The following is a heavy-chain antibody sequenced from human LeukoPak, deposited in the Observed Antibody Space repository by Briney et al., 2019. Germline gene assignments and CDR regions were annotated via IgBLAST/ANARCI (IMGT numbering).Heavy chain of an antibody. CDR2: ISYDGSNK. Sequence: PGRSLRLSCAASGLTFSSYGMHWVRQAPGKGLEWVADISYDGSNKYYADSVKGRFTISRDNSKNTLYLQMNSLRAEDTAVYYCARDMVLLWFGELLDGMDVWGKGTTVTVSS. V-gene: IGHV3-30*03. J-gene: IGHJ6*04. D-gene: IGHD3-10*01. CDR3: ARDMVLLWFGELLDGMDV. CDR1: GLTFSSYG.